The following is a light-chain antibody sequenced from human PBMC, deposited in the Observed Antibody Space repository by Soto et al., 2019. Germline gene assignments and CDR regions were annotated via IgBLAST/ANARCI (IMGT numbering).Light chain of an antibody. CDR3: QQYNNWPRT. Sequence: EIQMTQSPATLSVSPGDRATLSCRASQSVSRKLAWYQQKPGQAPRLLIYGASTWATGIPARFSGSGSGTEFTLTISSLQSEDFAVYYCQQYNNWPRTFGQGTKLEIK. CDR1: QSVSRK. CDR2: GAS. J-gene: IGKJ2*01. V-gene: IGKV3-15*01.